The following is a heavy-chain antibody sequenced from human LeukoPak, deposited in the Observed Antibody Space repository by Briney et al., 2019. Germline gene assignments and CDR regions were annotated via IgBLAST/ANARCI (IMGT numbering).Heavy chain of an antibody. V-gene: IGHV3-30*04. Sequence: GGSLRLSCAASGFTFSNYAMNWVRQAPGKGLEWVAVILYDGSNKYYADSVKGRFTISRDNSKNTLYLEMNSLRAEDSAVYYCARGDASSWYFFDYWGQGTLVTVSS. J-gene: IGHJ4*02. D-gene: IGHD6-13*01. CDR3: ARGDASSWYFFDY. CDR2: ILYDGSNK. CDR1: GFTFSNYA.